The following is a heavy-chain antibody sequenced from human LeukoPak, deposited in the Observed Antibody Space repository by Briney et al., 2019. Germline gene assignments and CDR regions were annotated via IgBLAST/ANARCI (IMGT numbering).Heavy chain of an antibody. V-gene: IGHV3-48*03. D-gene: IGHD3-22*01. CDR3: ARDRYDSSRIFDY. CDR2: INSSGSTI. CDR1: GFTFSSYE. Sequence: GGSLRLSCAASGFTFSSYEMNWVRQAPGKWLEWVSYINSSGSTIYYADSVKGRFTISRDNAKNSLYLQLNSLRAEDTAVYYCARDRYDSSRIFDYWGQGTLVTVSS. J-gene: IGHJ4*02.